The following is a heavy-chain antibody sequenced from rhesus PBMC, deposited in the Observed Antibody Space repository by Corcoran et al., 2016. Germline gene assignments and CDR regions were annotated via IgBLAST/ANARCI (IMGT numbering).Heavy chain of an antibody. CDR3: ARAYSSGWYFGGLDS. D-gene: IGHD6-31*01. CDR2: GYGGGGST. Sequence: QVQLQESGPGLVKPSETLSLTCAVSGGSIRSHYWGWIRQPPGKGLEGIGRGYGGGGSTDYNPALKSRVTISPDTSKNQFSLKLSSVTAADTAVYYCARAYSSGWYFGGLDSWGQGVVVTVSS. CDR1: GGSIRSHY. J-gene: IGHJ6*01. V-gene: IGHV4-160*01.